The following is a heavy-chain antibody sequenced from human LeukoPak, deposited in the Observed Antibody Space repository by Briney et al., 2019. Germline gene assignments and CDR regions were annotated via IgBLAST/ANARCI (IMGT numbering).Heavy chain of an antibody. CDR2: ISSSSYI. Sequence: PGGSLRLSCVASGFTFSAYSMNWVRQAPGKGLEWVSSISSSSYIFYSDSVKGRFTISRDNAKNSLYLQMNSLRAEVTAVYSCARDLAGSGSYIDYWGQGTLVTVSS. D-gene: IGHD3-10*01. J-gene: IGHJ4*02. CDR1: GFTFSAYS. CDR3: ARDLAGSGSYIDY. V-gene: IGHV3-21*01.